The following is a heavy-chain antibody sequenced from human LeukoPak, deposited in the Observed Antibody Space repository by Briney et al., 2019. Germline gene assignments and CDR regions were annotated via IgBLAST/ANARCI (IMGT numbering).Heavy chain of an antibody. CDR1: GGSISSYY. CDR2: IYYSGST. D-gene: IGHD2-2*02. Sequence: KPSETLSLTCTVSGGSISSYYWSWIRQPPGKGLERIGYIYYSGSTNYNPSLKSRVTISVDTSKNQFSLKLSSVTAADTAVYYCARVQYQLLYAYFHYYLDVWGKGTTVTVSS. V-gene: IGHV4-59*01. J-gene: IGHJ6*03. CDR3: ARVQYQLLYAYFHYYLDV.